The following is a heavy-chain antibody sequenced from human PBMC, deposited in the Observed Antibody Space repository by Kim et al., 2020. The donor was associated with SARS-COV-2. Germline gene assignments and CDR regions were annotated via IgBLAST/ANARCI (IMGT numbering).Heavy chain of an antibody. Sequence: ASVKVSCKASGYTFTSYGISWVRQAPGQGLEWMGWISAYNGNTNYAQKLQGRVTMTTDTSTSTAYMELRSLRSDDTAVYYCARGVRYFDNHDAFDIWGQGTMVTVSS. CDR1: GYTFTSYG. V-gene: IGHV1-18*01. CDR3: ARGVRYFDNHDAFDI. D-gene: IGHD3-9*01. J-gene: IGHJ3*02. CDR2: ISAYNGNT.